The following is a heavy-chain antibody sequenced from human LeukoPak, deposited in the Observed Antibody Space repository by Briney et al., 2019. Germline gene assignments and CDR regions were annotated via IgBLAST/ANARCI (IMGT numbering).Heavy chain of an antibody. Sequence: PSGTLSLTCTVSGGSISSSSYYWGWIRQPPGKGLEWIGSIYYSGSTYYNPSLKSRVTISVDTSKNQFSLKLSSVTAADTAVYYCARQKVATGYYFDYWGQGTLVTVSS. V-gene: IGHV4-39*01. J-gene: IGHJ4*02. D-gene: IGHD5-12*01. CDR3: ARQKVATGYYFDY. CDR2: IYYSGST. CDR1: GGSISSSSYY.